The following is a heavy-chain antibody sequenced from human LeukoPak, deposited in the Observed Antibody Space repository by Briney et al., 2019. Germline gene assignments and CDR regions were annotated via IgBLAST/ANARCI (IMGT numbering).Heavy chain of an antibody. CDR1: GFSFSSYA. Sequence: GGSLRLSCAASGFSFSSYAMSWVRQAPGKGLEWVSSISGSGGSTYYADSVKGRFTISGDNSKNTLYLQMNSLRAEDTAVYYCASKPYSSGWCLDYWGQGTLVTVSS. D-gene: IGHD6-19*01. CDR2: ISGSGGST. CDR3: ASKPYSSGWCLDY. J-gene: IGHJ4*02. V-gene: IGHV3-23*01.